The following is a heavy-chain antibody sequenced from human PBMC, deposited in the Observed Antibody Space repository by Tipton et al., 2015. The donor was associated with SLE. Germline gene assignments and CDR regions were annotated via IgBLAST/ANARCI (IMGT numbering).Heavy chain of an antibody. J-gene: IGHJ5*02. V-gene: IGHV4-39*01. D-gene: IGHD6-13*01. CDR3: ATTYSSSPDP. Sequence: LRLSCAVYGGSFSSYYWGWIRQPPGKGLEWIGSIYYSGSTYYNPSLKSRVTISVDASKNQFSLKLSSVTAADTAVYYCATTYSSSPDPWGQGTLVTVSS. CDR2: IYYSGST. CDR1: GGSFSSYY.